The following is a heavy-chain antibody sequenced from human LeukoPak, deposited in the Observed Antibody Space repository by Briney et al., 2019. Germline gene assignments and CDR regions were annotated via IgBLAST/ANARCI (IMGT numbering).Heavy chain of an antibody. CDR1: GYTFTTYW. CDR2: IYAGNSDT. D-gene: IGHD2-21*01. V-gene: IGHV5-51*01. Sequence: GESLKVSCEGSGYTFTTYWIAWVRQMPGKGLEGMAIIYAGNSDTRYSPSFQGQVTISADKSISTAYLQWSSLKASDTAMYYCARRISVTGREFDYWGQGTLVTVSS. J-gene: IGHJ4*02. CDR3: ARRISVTGREFDY.